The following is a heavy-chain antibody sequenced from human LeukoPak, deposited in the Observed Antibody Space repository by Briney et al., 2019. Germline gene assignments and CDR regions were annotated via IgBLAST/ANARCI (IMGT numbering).Heavy chain of an antibody. Sequence: GASVKVSCKASGYTFTSYYMHWVRQAPGQGLEWMGIINPSGGSTSYAQKFQGRVTITADESTSTAYMELSSLRSEDTAVYYCARDLYYYDSSGHYPALRFDPWGQGTLVTVSS. V-gene: IGHV1-46*01. J-gene: IGHJ5*02. CDR1: GYTFTSYY. CDR2: INPSGGST. CDR3: ARDLYYYDSSGHYPALRFDP. D-gene: IGHD3-22*01.